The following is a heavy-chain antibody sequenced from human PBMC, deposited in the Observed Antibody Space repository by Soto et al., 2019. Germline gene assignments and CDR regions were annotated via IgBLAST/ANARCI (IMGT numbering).Heavy chain of an antibody. CDR2: IYSSGRT. CDR1: GGSVGSGDFS. J-gene: IGHJ3*01. CDR3: ARDSYERIGGGVNDTFDV. V-gene: IGHV4-30-2*01. D-gene: IGHD3-10*01. Sequence: QLHLQESGSGLVRPSQTLSLTCTVSGGSVGSGDFSWRWIRQPLGKGLEWVGCIYSSGRTHYSPSLRGRVTVSIDRSKNQISLMLTSVTAADTAVYYCARDSYERIGGGVNDTFDVWGQGTVVTVSS.